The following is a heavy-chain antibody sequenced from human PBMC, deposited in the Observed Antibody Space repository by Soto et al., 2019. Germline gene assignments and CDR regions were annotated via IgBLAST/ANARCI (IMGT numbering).Heavy chain of an antibody. D-gene: IGHD1-26*01. CDR2: IIPISGIT. V-gene: IGHV1-69*12. J-gene: IGHJ3*02. CDR3: ARVQHGVGDNRADFDI. CDR1: GGTFSNFA. Sequence: QVQLVQFGAEVKKPGSSVKVSCKASGGTFSNFAISWVRLAPGQGLEWMGGIIPISGITNYAQQFQGRVTIIADEGTNSAYMELNSLGSDDTAMYYGARVQHGVGDNRADFDIWGQGTMVTVSS.